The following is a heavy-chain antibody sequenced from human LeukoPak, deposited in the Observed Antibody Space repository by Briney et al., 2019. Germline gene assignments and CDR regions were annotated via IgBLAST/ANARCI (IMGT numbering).Heavy chain of an antibody. D-gene: IGHD1-26*01. CDR3: ARTSGSYSVSPFDY. CDR1: GFTFSSYE. V-gene: IGHV3-48*03. J-gene: IGHJ4*02. CDR2: ISSSGSTI. Sequence: PGGSLRLSCAASGFTFSSYEMNWVRQAPGKGLEWVSYISSSGSTIYYADSVKGRFTISRDNAKNSLYLQMNSPRAEDTAVYYCARTSGSYSVSPFDYWGQETLVTVSS.